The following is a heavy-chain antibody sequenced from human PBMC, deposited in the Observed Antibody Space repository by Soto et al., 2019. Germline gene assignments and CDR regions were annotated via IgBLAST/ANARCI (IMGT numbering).Heavy chain of an antibody. CDR1: GFIFRDYY. CDR2: VSGENTDA. Sequence: GGSLRLSCAASGFIFRDYYMSWIRQAPGKGLEWVSYVSGENTDATYADSVRGRFIISRDNAKYSLYLQMNSLRAEDTAVYYCATSTATAPGYWGQGTLVTVSS. J-gene: IGHJ4*02. V-gene: IGHV3-11*06. D-gene: IGHD5-18*01. CDR3: ATSTATAPGY.